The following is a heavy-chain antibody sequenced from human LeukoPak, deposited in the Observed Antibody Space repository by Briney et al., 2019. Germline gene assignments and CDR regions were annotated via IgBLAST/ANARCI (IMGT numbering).Heavy chain of an antibody. Sequence: GGSLRLSCAASGFTFSGYWMHWVRQAPGKGLAWVSVIRSDGSITTYADSVEGRFTISRDAAKNTLYLQMNSLKAEDTAVYYCARDGRSGNFDKWGQGTLVSVSS. CDR2: IRSDGSIT. J-gene: IGHJ4*02. V-gene: IGHV3-74*01. CDR1: GFTFSGYW. CDR3: ARDGRSGNFDK. D-gene: IGHD1-26*01.